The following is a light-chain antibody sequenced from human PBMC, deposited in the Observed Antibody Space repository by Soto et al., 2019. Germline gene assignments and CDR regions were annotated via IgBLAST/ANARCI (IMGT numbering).Light chain of an antibody. Sequence: QSVLAQPASVSGSPGQSITISCTGTSSDVGAYDFVSWYQQHPDKAPKLMIYEVSNRPSGFSYRFSGSKSVNTATLTISGLQAEDEADYYCSSYTTSSTRVFGTGTKVTVL. J-gene: IGLJ1*01. CDR3: SSYTTSSTRV. CDR1: SSDVGAYDF. CDR2: EVS. V-gene: IGLV2-14*03.